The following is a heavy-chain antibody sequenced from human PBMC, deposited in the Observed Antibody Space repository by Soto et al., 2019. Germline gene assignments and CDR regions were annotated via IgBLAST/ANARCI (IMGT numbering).Heavy chain of an antibody. D-gene: IGHD4-17*01. CDR3: ARPLYADYFDY. J-gene: IGHJ4*02. CDR2: VNAGNSYT. V-gene: IGHV1-3*01. Sequence: QVQLVQSGAEVKKPGASVKVSCKASGYTFTSYALHWVRQAPGQRLEWMGWVNAGNSYTKYSQNFQGRVTITRDTSATTSYMELSGLRSEDTAVYYCARPLYADYFDYWGQGTLVTVSS. CDR1: GYTFTSYA.